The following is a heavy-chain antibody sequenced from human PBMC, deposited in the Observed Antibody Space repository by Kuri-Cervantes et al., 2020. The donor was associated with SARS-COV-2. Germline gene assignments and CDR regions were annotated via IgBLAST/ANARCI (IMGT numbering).Heavy chain of an antibody. Sequence: GGSLRLSCAASGFTFSDYYMSWVRQAPGKGLEWVANINQDGSARYCGESVQGRFTISRDNAKNSLYLQMNSLRGEDTALYYCVRALGAAEADFWGRGTLVTVSS. J-gene: IGHJ4*02. CDR2: INQDGSAR. D-gene: IGHD1-26*01. CDR3: VRALGAAEADF. V-gene: IGHV3-7*01. CDR1: GFTFSDYY.